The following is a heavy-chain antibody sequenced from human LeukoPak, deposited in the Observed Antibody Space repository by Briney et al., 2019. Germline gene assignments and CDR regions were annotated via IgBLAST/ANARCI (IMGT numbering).Heavy chain of an antibody. CDR3: ARDSNGDYCDY. CDR1: GFTFSSYW. J-gene: IGHJ4*02. CDR2: IKQDGSEK. V-gene: IGHV3-7*01. D-gene: IGHD4-17*01. Sequence: GGSLRLSCAASGFTFSSYWMSWVRQAPGKGLEWVANIKQDGSEKYYVDSVKGRFTIYKDNAKNSLYLQMNSLRAEDTAVYYCARDSNGDYCDYWGQGTLVTVSS.